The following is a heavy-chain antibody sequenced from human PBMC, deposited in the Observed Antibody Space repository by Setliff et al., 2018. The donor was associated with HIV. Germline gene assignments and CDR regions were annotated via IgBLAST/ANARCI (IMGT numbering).Heavy chain of an antibody. V-gene: IGHV4-39*01. CDR3: ARAPPGIQNDAFDV. CDR1: GGSVNSAGYY. J-gene: IGHJ3*01. CDR2: IYYRGDT. Sequence: SETLSLTCTVSGGSVNSAGYYWGWIRQPPGKGLEWIGTIYYRGDTYFNPSLKSRVTISVDTSKNQFSLKLSSVTAADTAVYYCARAPPGIQNDAFDVWGQGTMVTVSS.